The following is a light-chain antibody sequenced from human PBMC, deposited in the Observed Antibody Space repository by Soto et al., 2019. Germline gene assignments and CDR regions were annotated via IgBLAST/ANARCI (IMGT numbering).Light chain of an antibody. CDR2: GAS. CDR1: QTVSSN. CDR3: QQYNNWPIT. Sequence: IVLTQSPGTLSLSPGERATLSCRASQTVSSNLAWYQQKPGQAPRLHIYGASTRATGIPARFSGSGSATEFTLSISSLQSEDFAVYYCQQYNNWPITFGQGTRLEIK. J-gene: IGKJ5*01. V-gene: IGKV3-15*01.